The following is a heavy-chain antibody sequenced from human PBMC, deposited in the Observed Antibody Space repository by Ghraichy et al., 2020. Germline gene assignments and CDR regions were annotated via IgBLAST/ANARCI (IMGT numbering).Heavy chain of an antibody. D-gene: IGHD6-13*01. CDR3: ARDLPQGRYSSSAPGGMDV. V-gene: IGHV3-7*01. CDR2: IKQDGSEK. Sequence: GGSLRLSCAASGFTFSSYWMSWVRQAPGKGLEWVANIKQDGSEKYYVDSVKGRFTISRDNAKNSLYLQMNSLRAEDTAVYYCARDLPQGRYSSSAPGGMDVWGQGTTVTVSS. CDR1: GFTFSSYW. J-gene: IGHJ6*02.